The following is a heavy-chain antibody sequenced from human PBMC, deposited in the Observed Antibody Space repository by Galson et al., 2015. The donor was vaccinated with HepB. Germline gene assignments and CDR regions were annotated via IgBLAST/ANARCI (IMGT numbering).Heavy chain of an antibody. D-gene: IGHD1-1*01. CDR1: GYTFAGYY. V-gene: IGHV1-2*02. J-gene: IGHJ6*03. CDR3: ARDANPRTIYYYYYYLDV. Sequence: SVKVSCKASGYTFAGYYLHWVRQAPGRGLQWMGWINPNNGGTNYAQTFQGRVTMTRDTSISTVYMELSRLRSDDTAVYYCARDANPRTIYYYYYYLDVWGKGTTVTVSS. CDR2: INPNNGGT.